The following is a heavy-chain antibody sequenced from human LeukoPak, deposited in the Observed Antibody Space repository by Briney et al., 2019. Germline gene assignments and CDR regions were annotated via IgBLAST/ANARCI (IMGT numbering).Heavy chain of an antibody. J-gene: IGHJ6*03. CDR1: GGSFSGYY. V-gene: IGHV4-34*01. Sequence: SETLSLTCAVYGGSFSGYYWSWIRQPPGKGLEWIGEINHSGSTNYNPSLKSRVTISVDTSKNQFSLKLSSVTAADTAVYYCARGITYYDYVWGSYRPIYYMDVWGKGTTVTISS. CDR3: ARGITYYDYVWGSYRPIYYMDV. CDR2: INHSGST. D-gene: IGHD3-16*02.